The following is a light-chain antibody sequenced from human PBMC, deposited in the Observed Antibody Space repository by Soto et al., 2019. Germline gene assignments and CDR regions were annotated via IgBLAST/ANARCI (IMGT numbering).Light chain of an antibody. CDR1: SSKIGSNT. CDR3: AAWVDSLSRYV. J-gene: IGLJ1*01. Sequence: QSVLTQPPSASGTPGQRVTISCSGSSSKIGSNTVNWYQQLPGTAPKLLIYSNNQRPSGVPDRFSGSKSGTSASLAVSGLQSEDEANYYCAAWVDSLSRYVFATRSMVTV. CDR2: SNN. V-gene: IGLV1-44*01.